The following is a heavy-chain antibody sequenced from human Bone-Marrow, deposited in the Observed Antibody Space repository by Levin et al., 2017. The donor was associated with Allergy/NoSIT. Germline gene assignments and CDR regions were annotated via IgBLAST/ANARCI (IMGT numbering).Heavy chain of an antibody. CDR3: ARDRGYCSGSSCYWFDP. J-gene: IGHJ5*02. V-gene: IGHV1-69*13. CDR2: IIPMINTS. CDR1: GGTFSNYV. D-gene: IGHD2-15*01. Sequence: ASVKVSCKASGGTFSNYVITWVRQAPGQGLEWMGGIIPMINTSNYAEKFQDRVTITADESTSTAYMELSSLRSEDTAVYYCARDRGYCSGSSCYWFDPWGQGTQVTVSS.